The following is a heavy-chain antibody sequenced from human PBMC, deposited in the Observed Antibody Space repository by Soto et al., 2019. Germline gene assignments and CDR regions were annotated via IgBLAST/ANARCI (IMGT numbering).Heavy chain of an antibody. V-gene: IGHV4-31*03. CDR3: VRGLITGSQYSGGWYYFDS. CDR2: IYYSGST. J-gene: IGHJ4*02. D-gene: IGHD1-26*01. CDR1: GGSISSGGYY. Sequence: SETLSLTCTVSGGSISSGGYYWSWIRQHPGKGLEWIGYIYYSGSTYYNPSLKSRVTISVHTSNSQFSLELSSVTAADTAVYYCVRGLITGSQYSGGWYYFDSWGQGTQVTVSS.